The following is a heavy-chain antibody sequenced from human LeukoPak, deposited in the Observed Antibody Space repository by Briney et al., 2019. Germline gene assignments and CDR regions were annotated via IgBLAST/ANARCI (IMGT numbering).Heavy chain of an antibody. Sequence: SGTLSLTCAVSGGSISSSNWWGWVRQPPGKELEWIGEIYHSGSTNYNPSLKSRVTISVDTSKNQFSLKLSSVTAADTAVYYCARVLLRYFDWYPWFDPWGQGTLVTVSS. V-gene: IGHV4-4*02. CDR3: ARVLLRYFDWYPWFDP. CDR2: IYHSGST. J-gene: IGHJ5*02. D-gene: IGHD3-9*01. CDR1: GGSISSSNW.